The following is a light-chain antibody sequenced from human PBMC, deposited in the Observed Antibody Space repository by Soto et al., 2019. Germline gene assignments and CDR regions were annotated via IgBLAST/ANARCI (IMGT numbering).Light chain of an antibody. J-gene: IGLJ2*01. CDR1: SSNIGAGYD. Sequence: QSVLTQPPSVSGAPGQRVTISCTGSSSNIGAGYDVNWYQQFPGTAPKLLIYGHKNRPAGVPDRFSGSKSGTSASLAISWLQAEDEADYYCQSYDSSLGGSVFGGGTKVTVL. V-gene: IGLV1-40*01. CDR3: QSYDSSLGGSV. CDR2: GHK.